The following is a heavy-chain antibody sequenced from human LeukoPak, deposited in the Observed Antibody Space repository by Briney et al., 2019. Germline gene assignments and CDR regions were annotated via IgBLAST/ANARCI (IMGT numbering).Heavy chain of an antibody. CDR2: VNPNSGGT. J-gene: IGHJ6*03. V-gene: IGHV1-2*06. CDR3: ARAYSSSPKAAGYYMDV. CDR1: GYTFTGYY. Sequence: GASVKVSCKASGYTFTGYYMHWVRQAPRQGLGWMGRVNPNSGGTNYAQKFQGRVTMTRDTSISTAYMEMSRLTSDDTAVYYCARAYSSSPKAAGYYMDVWGKGTTVTVSS. D-gene: IGHD6-13*01.